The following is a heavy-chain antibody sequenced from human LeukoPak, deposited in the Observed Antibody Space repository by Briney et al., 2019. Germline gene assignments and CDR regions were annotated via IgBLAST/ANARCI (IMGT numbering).Heavy chain of an antibody. V-gene: IGHV4-59*08. CDR1: GGSISSYY. J-gene: IGHJ5*02. D-gene: IGHD2/OR15-2a*01. CDR3: ARIGNNFGPHNWFDP. Sequence: SETLSLTCTVSGGSISSYYWSWIRQPPGKGLEWIGYIYYSGSTNYNPSLKSRVTISVDTSKNQFSLKLSSVTAADTAVYYCARIGNNFGPHNWFDPWGQGTLVTVSS. CDR2: IYYSGST.